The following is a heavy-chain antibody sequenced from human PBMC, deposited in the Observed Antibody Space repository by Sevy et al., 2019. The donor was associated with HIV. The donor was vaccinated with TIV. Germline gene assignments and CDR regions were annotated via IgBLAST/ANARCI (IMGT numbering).Heavy chain of an antibody. CDR3: ASSGSRLSYYYYYYGMDV. Sequence: GGSLRLSCAVSGFSFDSYGMTWVRQAPGKGLEWVSAISGSGTRTYYADSVKGRFIISRDNSKNTLDLQMNSLRAEDTAVYYCASSGSRLSYYYYYYGMDVWGQGTTVTVSS. D-gene: IGHD1-26*01. J-gene: IGHJ6*02. V-gene: IGHV3-23*01. CDR1: GFSFDSYG. CDR2: ISGSGTRT.